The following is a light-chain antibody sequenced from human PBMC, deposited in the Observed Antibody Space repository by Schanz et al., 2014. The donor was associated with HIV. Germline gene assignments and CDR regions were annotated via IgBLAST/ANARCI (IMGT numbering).Light chain of an antibody. CDR2: ATS. CDR1: QSVNSN. V-gene: IGKV3-20*01. CDR3: QQCSNSPLT. J-gene: IGKJ4*01. Sequence: EIVLTQSPVILSLSPGERATLSCRASQSVNSNLAWYQQKPGQAPRLLMYATSNRANDIPDRFSGSGSGTDFTLTISRLEPEDFAVYYCQQCSNSPLTFGGGTKVEIK.